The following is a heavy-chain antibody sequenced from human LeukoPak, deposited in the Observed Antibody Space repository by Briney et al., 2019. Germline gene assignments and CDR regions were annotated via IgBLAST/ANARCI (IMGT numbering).Heavy chain of an antibody. Sequence: SETLSLTCTVSGGSISGYSWSWIRQPAGKGLEWIGRIYTRGDTDYNPSLKGLFSMSVDTSKNQFSLKLSSVTAADTAVYYCTRDHDSSGIYYRGTFDMWGQGTMVTVSS. J-gene: IGHJ3*02. CDR1: GGSISGYS. CDR3: TRDHDSSGIYYRGTFDM. CDR2: IYTRGDT. V-gene: IGHV4-4*07. D-gene: IGHD3-22*01.